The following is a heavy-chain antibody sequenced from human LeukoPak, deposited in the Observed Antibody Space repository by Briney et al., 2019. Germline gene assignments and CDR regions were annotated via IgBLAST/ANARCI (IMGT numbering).Heavy chain of an antibody. CDR1: GGSISNYC. Sequence: KPSETLSLTCTVSGGSISNYCWSWIRQPPGKGLEWIGYIYYSGSTNYKPSLKSRVTISVDTSKNQFSLKLTSVTAADTAVYYCARHGFLEGEGYDYWGQGILVTVSS. V-gene: IGHV4-59*08. CDR3: ARHGFLEGEGYDY. CDR2: IYYSGST. D-gene: IGHD2-2*03. J-gene: IGHJ4*02.